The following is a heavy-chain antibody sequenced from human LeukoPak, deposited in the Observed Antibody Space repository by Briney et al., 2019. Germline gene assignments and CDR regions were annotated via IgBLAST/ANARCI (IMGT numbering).Heavy chain of an antibody. V-gene: IGHV1-18*01. D-gene: IGHD3-22*01. CDR3: ARVGYYYDSSEAFDI. CDR2: ISAYNGNT. J-gene: IGHJ3*02. CDR1: GYTFTSYG. Sequence: ASVKVSFTASGYTFTSYGISWVRQAPGQGLEWMGWISAYNGNTNYAQKLQGRVTMTTDTSTSTAYMELRSLRSDDTAVYYCARVGYYYDSSEAFDIWGQGTMVTVSS.